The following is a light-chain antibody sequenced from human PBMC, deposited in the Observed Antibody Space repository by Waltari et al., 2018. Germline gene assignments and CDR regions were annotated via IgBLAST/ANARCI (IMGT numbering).Light chain of an antibody. CDR2: GAS. CDR3: QQYGSSPET. J-gene: IGKJ1*01. CDR1: QRVSGSY. Sequence: EIVLTQSPGTLSLSPGERATLSCRASQRVSGSYLAWYQQKPGQAPRLLIYGASNRATGIPDRISGSGSGTDFTLTISRLESEDFAVYYCQQYGSSPETFGPGTKVEAK. V-gene: IGKV3-20*01.